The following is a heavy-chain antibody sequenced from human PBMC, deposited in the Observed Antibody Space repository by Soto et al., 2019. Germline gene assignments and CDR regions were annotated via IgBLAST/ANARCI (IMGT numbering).Heavy chain of an antibody. CDR1: GGSISSYY. CDR2: IYYSGST. V-gene: IGHV4-59*01. CDR3: AREFSSGSFDY. J-gene: IGHJ4*02. Sequence: PSETLSLTCTVSGGSISSYYWSWIRQPPGKGLEWIGYIYYSGSTNYNPSLKSRVTISVDTSKNQFSLKLSSVTAADTAVYYCAREFSSGSFDYWGQGTRVTVSS. D-gene: IGHD3-22*01.